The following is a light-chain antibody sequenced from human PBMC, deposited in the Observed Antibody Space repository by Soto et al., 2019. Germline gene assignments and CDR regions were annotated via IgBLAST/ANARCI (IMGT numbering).Light chain of an antibody. CDR3: QSYDISSHWV. CDR2: DDN. J-gene: IGLJ3*02. V-gene: IGLV6-57*02. Sequence: LTQPASVSGSPGQSITISCTGNGGNIADYYVQWYQQRPGSAPTIVIYDDNRRPSGVPNRFSGSIDSSSNSASLIISELETADEADYFCQSYDISSHWVFGGGTKLTVL. CDR1: GGNIADYY.